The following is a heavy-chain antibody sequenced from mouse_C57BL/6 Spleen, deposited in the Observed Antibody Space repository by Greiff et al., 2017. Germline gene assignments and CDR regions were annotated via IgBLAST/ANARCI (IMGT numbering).Heavy chain of an antibody. V-gene: IGHV1-69*01. D-gene: IGHD1-1*01. CDR3: ARGGYYGSSYAMDY. J-gene: IGHJ4*01. CDR1: GYTFTSYW. Sequence: VQLQQPGAELVMPGASVKLSCKASGYTFTSYWMHWVKQRPGQGLEWIGEIDPSDSYTNYNQKFKGKSTLTVDKSSSTAYMQLSSLTSEDSAVYYGARGGYYGSSYAMDYWGQGTSVTVSS. CDR2: IDPSDSYT.